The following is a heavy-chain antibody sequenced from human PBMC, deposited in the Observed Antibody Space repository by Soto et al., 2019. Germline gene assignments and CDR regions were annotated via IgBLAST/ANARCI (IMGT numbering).Heavy chain of an antibody. D-gene: IGHD3-22*01. CDR3: ARDPRSDSLSAFDI. CDR1: GGSISSGGYY. J-gene: IGHJ3*02. Sequence: SETLSLTCTVSGGSISSGGYYWSWIRQHPGKSLEWIGYIYYSGSTYYNPSLKSRVTISVDTSKNQFSLKLSSVTAADTAVYYCARDPRSDSLSAFDIWGQGTRVTVSS. V-gene: IGHV4-31*03. CDR2: IYYSGST.